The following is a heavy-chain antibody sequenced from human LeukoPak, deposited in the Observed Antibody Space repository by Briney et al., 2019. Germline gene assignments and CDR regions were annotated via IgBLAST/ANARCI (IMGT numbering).Heavy chain of an antibody. CDR1: GGTFSSYA. D-gene: IGHD6-19*01. Sequence: SVKVSCKASGGTFSSYAISWVRQAPGQGLEWMGGIIPIFGTANYAQKFQGRATITADESTSTAYMELSSLRSEDTAVYYCARAASGYSSGWYAVYWGQGTLVTVSS. J-gene: IGHJ4*02. CDR2: IIPIFGTA. V-gene: IGHV1-69*13. CDR3: ARAASGYSSGWYAVY.